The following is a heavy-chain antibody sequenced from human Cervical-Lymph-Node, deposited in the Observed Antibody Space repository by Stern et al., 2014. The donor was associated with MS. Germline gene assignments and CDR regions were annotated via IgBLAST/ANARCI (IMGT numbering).Heavy chain of an antibody. CDR1: GGTFNIYA. J-gene: IGHJ4*02. Sequence: VHLVESGAEVKKPGSSVKVSCKASGGTFNIYAISWVRQAPGQGLEWMGGIVPIFGSANYAQKFQGRVTITADESTTTIYMEVSSLRSEDTAVYYCARGPDQSGGYYYAYWGQGTLVTVSS. CDR3: ARGPDQSGGYYYAY. D-gene: IGHD3-22*01. CDR2: IVPIFGSA. V-gene: IGHV1-69*01.